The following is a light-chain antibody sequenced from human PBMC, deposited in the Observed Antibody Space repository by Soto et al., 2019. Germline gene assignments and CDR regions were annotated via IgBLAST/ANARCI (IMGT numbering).Light chain of an antibody. CDR3: QQNYSTPVT. CDR2: AAS. Sequence: DIQMTQSPSSLSASVGDRVTITCRASRGIDIYLNWYHQKPGQAPKLLIYAASNLQTGVPSRFSGSGSGTDFTLTISSLQPEDVATYYCQQNYSTPVTFGQGTQVEIK. CDR1: RGIDIY. V-gene: IGKV1-39*01. J-gene: IGKJ1*01.